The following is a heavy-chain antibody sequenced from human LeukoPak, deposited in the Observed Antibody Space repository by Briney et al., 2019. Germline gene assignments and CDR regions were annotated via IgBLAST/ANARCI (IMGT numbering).Heavy chain of an antibody. V-gene: IGHV3-21*01. CDR2: ISSSSSYI. Sequence: GGSLRLSCAASGFTFSSYSMNWVRQAPGKGLEWVSSISSSSSYIYYADSVKGRFTISRDNAKNSLYLQMNSLRAEHTAVYYCARDVGSFLGYDSSGYSGFDYWGQGTLVTVSS. J-gene: IGHJ4*02. CDR1: GFTFSSYS. CDR3: ARDVGSFLGYDSSGYSGFDY. D-gene: IGHD3-22*01.